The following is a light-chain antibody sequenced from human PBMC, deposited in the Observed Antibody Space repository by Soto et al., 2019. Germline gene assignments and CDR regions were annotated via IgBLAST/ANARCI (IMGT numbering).Light chain of an antibody. CDR3: QKRYSTPRI. V-gene: IGKV1-39*01. CDR2: AAS. J-gene: IGKJ1*01. Sequence: EIRIAKCASPLTASVGYRVATTCRASQSISSYLTWYQQKPGKAPKLLIYAASSLQSGVPSRFSGSGFGTDFTLTISSLQPEDFATYYCQKRYSTPRIFGQGTKVDIK. CDR1: QSISSY.